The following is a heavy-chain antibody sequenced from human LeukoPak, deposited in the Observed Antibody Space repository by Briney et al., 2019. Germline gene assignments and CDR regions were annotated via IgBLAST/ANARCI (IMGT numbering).Heavy chain of an antibody. D-gene: IGHD3-3*02. CDR1: GYSISSNHW. J-gene: IGHJ4*02. V-gene: IGHV4-28*01. CDR3: ARIGPILGAAWVDY. CDR2: IFYAGST. Sequence: SETLSLTCAVSGYSISSNHWWGWIRQPPGKGLAWLGYIFYAGSTYYNPSLKSRVTMSVDTSKNQFSLRLSSVTAVDTAVYYCARIGPILGAAWVDYWGQGTLVSVSS.